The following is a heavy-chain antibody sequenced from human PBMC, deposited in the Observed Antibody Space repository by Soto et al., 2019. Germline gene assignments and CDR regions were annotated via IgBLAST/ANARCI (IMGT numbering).Heavy chain of an antibody. V-gene: IGHV3-30*18. CDR2: ISYYGINK. D-gene: IGHD5-18*01. CDR1: GFTFSSYG. CDR3: AKHTGLWLDP. J-gene: IGHJ5*02. Sequence: VGSRTISCAASGFTFSSYGMHWVRQAPGKGLEWVAVISYYGINKYYADSVKGRFTISRDNSKHTLYLQMNSLRAEDTAVYYCAKHTGLWLDPWGQGPLVTVSS.